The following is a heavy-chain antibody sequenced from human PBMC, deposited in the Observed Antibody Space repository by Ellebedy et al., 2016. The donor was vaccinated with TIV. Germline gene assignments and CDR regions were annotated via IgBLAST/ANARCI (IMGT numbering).Heavy chain of an antibody. J-gene: IGHJ4*02. CDR1: RVTFRSYW. D-gene: IGHD3-3*01. V-gene: IGHV3-74*01. CDR3: AGDLDV. CDR2: INNDGSST. Sequence: GESLKISCAASRVTFRSYWMHWVRQAPGEGLVWVALINNDGSSTNYADSVKGRFTISRDNAESILYLQMNSLRVEDTAMYYCAGDLDVWGQGILVTVSS.